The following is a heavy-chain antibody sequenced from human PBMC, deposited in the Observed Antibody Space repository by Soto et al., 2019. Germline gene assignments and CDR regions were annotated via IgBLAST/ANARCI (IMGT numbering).Heavy chain of an antibody. CDR2: IYYSGST. CDR3: ARDGGYDFWGAPSAWFDP. J-gene: IGHJ5*02. V-gene: IGHV4-61*01. Sequence: SETLSLTCTVSGGSVSSGSYYWSWIRQPPGKGLEWIGYIYYSGSTNYNPSLKSRVTISVDTSKNQFSLKLSSVTAADTAVYYCARDGGYDFWGAPSAWFDPWGQGTLVTVSS. CDR1: GGSVSSGSYY. D-gene: IGHD3-3*01.